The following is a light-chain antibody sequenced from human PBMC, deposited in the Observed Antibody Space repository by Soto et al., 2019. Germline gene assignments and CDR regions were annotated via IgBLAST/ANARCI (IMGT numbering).Light chain of an antibody. CDR3: CSYAGTSTPYV. V-gene: IGLV2-23*01. CDR1: SSDVGTYNL. J-gene: IGLJ1*01. CDR2: EGS. Sequence: QSVLTQPASVSGSRGQSITISCTGTSSDVGTYNLVSWYQQHPDKAPKLMIYEGSKRPSGLSNRFSGSKSGNTASLTISGLQAEDEADYYCCSYAGTSTPYVFGTGTKVTVL.